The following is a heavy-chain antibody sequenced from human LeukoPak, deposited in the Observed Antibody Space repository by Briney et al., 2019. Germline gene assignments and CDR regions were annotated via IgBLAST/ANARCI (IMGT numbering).Heavy chain of an antibody. CDR3: ARGGSRIVVVVAARKPHYFDY. V-gene: IGHV4-34*01. Sequence: SETLSLTCTVSGGSISDYYWTWIRQPPGKGLEWIGEISHSGRINYNPSLKSRVTISVDTSKNQFSLKLSSVTAADTAVYYCARGGSRIVVVVAARKPHYFDYWGQGTLVTVSS. D-gene: IGHD2-15*01. CDR1: GGSISDYY. CDR2: ISHSGRI. J-gene: IGHJ4*02.